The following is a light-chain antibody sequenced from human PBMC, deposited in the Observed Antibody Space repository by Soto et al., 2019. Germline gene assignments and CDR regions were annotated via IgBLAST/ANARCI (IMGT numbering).Light chain of an antibody. V-gene: IGKV3-15*01. CDR2: GAS. Sequence: EIVLTQSPATLSVSPGERVTLSCRASQSVDISLAWYQQKPGQAPRLLIYGASTRATDMPGTFSGRGSGTEFTLTITSLRPEDFGVYYCQQYRSRPRTFGQGTKVEIK. J-gene: IGKJ1*01. CDR1: QSVDIS. CDR3: QQYRSRPRT.